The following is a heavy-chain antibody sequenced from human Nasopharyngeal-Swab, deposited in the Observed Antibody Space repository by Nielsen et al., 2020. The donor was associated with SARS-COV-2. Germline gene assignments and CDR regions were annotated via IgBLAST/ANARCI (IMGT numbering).Heavy chain of an antibody. CDR2: ISPNSGGT. V-gene: IGHV1-2*06. CDR3: ATSSTASTGSWFDP. Sequence: ASVKVSCETSGYTFTAYFIHWLRQAPAQGLQWMGRISPNSGGTIYAQNFQGRVTITTDTSTNTAYMELTSLNSDDTAVYYCATSSTASTGSWFDPWGQGTLVAVSS. CDR1: GYTFTAYF. J-gene: IGHJ5*02. D-gene: IGHD2-21*02.